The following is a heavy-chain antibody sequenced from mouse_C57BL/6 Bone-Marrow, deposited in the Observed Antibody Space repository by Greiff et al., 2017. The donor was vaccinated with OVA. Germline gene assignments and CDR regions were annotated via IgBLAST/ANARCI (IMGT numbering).Heavy chain of an antibody. Sequence: DVQLVESGGDLVKPGGSLKLSCAASGFTFSSYGMSWVRQTPDKRLEWVATISSGGSYTYYPDSVKGRFTISRDNAKNTLYLQMSSLKSEDTAMYYCASLYGSPYAMDYWGQGTSVTVSS. J-gene: IGHJ4*01. D-gene: IGHD1-1*01. V-gene: IGHV5-6*01. CDR2: ISSGGSYT. CDR1: GFTFSSYG. CDR3: ASLYGSPYAMDY.